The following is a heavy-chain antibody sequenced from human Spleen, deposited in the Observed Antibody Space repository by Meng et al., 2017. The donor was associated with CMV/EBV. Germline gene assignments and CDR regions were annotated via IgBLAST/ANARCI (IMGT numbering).Heavy chain of an antibody. CDR1: GGSVSSGSYY. J-gene: IGHJ6*02. CDR3: ARDRVAKTGSMDV. V-gene: IGHV4-61*01. D-gene: IGHD3-9*01. Sequence: SETLSLTCTVSGGSVSSGSYYWSWIRQPPGKGLEWIGYIYYSGSTNYNPSLKSRVTISVDTSKNQFSLKLSSVTAADTAVYYCARDRVAKTGSMDVWGQGTTVPSP. CDR2: IYYSGST.